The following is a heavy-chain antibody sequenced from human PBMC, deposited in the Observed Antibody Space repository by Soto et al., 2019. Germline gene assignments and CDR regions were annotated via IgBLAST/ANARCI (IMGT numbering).Heavy chain of an antibody. Sequence: ASVKVSCKASGGTFSSYAISWVLQAPGQGLEWMGGIIPIFGTANYAQKFQGRVTITADESASTAYMELSSLRSEDTAVYYCAKRIAARPSYYYYGMDVWGQGTTVTVSS. CDR2: IIPIFGTA. J-gene: IGHJ6*02. CDR3: AKRIAARPSYYYYGMDV. V-gene: IGHV1-69*13. D-gene: IGHD6-6*01. CDR1: GGTFSSYA.